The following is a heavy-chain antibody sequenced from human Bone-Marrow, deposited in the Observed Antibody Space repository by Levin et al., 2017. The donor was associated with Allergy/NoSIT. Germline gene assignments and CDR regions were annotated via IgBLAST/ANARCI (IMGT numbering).Heavy chain of an antibody. V-gene: IGHV4-59*08. D-gene: IGHD2-2*01. Sequence: PSETLSLTCTVSGGSISSYYWSWIRQPPGKGLEWIGYIYYSGSTNYNPSLKSRVTISVDTSKNQFSLKLSSVTAADTAVYYCARLFMGYQLLLYDDWGQGTLVTVSS. J-gene: IGHJ4*02. CDR2: IYYSGST. CDR1: GGSISSYY. CDR3: ARLFMGYQLLLYDD.